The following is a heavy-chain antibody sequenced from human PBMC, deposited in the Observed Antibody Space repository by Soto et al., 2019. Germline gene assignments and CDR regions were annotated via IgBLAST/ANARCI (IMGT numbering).Heavy chain of an antibody. CDR3: AKGARAYYYDSSGYYLLA. D-gene: IGHD3-22*01. Sequence: GGSLRLSCAASGFTFSSYGMHWVRQAPGKGLEWVAVISYDGSNKYYADSVKGRFTISRGNSKNTLYLQMNSLRAEDTAVYYCAKGARAYYYDSSGYYLLAWGQGTLVTVSS. J-gene: IGHJ5*02. CDR2: ISYDGSNK. CDR1: GFTFSSYG. V-gene: IGHV3-30*18.